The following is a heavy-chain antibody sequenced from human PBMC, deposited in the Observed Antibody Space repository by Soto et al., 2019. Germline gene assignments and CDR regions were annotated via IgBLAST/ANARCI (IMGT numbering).Heavy chain of an antibody. Sequence: EVQLLESGRGLVQPGGSLRLSCTASGFTFSSYAMSWLRQAPGKGLQWVSAISGSGGSTYYADSVKGRFTISRDNSKNTLYLQMNSLRAEDTAVYYCAKRSGGSGNDYWGQGTLVTVSS. CDR1: GFTFSSYA. D-gene: IGHD2-15*01. V-gene: IGHV3-23*01. J-gene: IGHJ4*02. CDR2: ISGSGGST. CDR3: AKRSGGSGNDY.